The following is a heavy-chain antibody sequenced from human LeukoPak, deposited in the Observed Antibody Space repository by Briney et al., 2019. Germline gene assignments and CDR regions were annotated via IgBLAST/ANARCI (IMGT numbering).Heavy chain of an antibody. J-gene: IGHJ5*02. V-gene: IGHV4-61*02. CDR1: GGSISSGSYY. CDR2: IYSSGST. Sequence: PSETLSLTCTVSGGSISSGSYYWSWIRQPAGKGLEWIGRIYSSGSTNNGPSLKSRVTISVDMSKNQFSLKLNSVTAADTAMYYCARHPDYSRFDPWGLGTLVTVSS. CDR3: ARHPDYSRFDP. D-gene: IGHD4-11*01.